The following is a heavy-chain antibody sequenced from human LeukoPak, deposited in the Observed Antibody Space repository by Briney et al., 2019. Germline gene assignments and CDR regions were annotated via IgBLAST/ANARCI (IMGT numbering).Heavy chain of an antibody. V-gene: IGHV3-48*01. CDR3: AKDPLIRPP. Sequence: PGGSLRLSCAASGFTFSSYSMNWVRQAPGKGLEWVSYISSSSSTIYYADSVKGRFTISRDNSKNTLYLQMNSLRAEDTAVYYCAKDPLIRPPWGQGTLVTVSS. CDR1: GFTFSSYS. CDR2: ISSSSSTI. D-gene: IGHD2-21*01. J-gene: IGHJ5*02.